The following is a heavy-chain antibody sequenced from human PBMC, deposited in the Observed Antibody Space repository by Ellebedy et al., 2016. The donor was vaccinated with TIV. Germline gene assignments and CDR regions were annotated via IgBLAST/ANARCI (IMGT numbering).Heavy chain of an antibody. Sequence: GESLKISCAASGFTFSSNWRSWVRQTPGTGPEWVAYIKQDGSEKYYVDSVKGRFTISRDNAKNSLYLQMNSLRAEDTAVYYCARGRSFNWGQGTMVTVSS. CDR2: IKQDGSEK. D-gene: IGHD3-10*01. V-gene: IGHV3-7*03. CDR3: ARGRSFN. CDR1: GFTFSSNW. J-gene: IGHJ4*02.